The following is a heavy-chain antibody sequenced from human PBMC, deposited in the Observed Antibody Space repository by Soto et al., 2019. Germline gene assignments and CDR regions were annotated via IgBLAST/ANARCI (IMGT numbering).Heavy chain of an antibody. V-gene: IGHV3-74*01. Sequence: GGSLRLSCEASGFSFSYDWMHWVRQAPGKGLVWVSSVSSVGSTTEYADSVKGRFTISRDNAKNTLYLQVNSLGAEDTAVYYCVRGKYSGSYFFDYWRQGTLVTVSS. CDR1: GFSFSYDW. D-gene: IGHD1-26*01. J-gene: IGHJ4*02. CDR2: VSSVGSTT. CDR3: VRGKYSGSYFFDY.